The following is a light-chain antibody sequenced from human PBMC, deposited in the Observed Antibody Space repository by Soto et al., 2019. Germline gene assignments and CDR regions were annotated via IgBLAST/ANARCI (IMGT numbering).Light chain of an antibody. V-gene: IGLV2-8*01. J-gene: IGLJ1*01. CDR2: EVN. CDR3: TSYAGKMNYV. Sequence: QSALTQPPSASGSPGQSVAISCTGTNSDVGGYNYVSWYQQHPGKAPKLIIYEVNKRPSGVPDRFSGSKSGNTASLAVSGLQAEDEADYYCTSYAGKMNYVFGTGTKLTVL. CDR1: NSDVGGYNY.